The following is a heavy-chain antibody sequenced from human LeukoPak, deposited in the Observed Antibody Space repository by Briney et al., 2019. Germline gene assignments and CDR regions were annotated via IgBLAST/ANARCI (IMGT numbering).Heavy chain of an antibody. D-gene: IGHD2-2*01. V-gene: IGHV5-51*01. CDR2: ISPGDSDD. CDR1: GYTFTNYY. Sequence: GESLKISFWGSGYTFTNYYIGWVRQAPGKGLGWMGIISPGDSDDRYSPSFQGQVTISADKSISTAYLRWSSLKASDTAMYYCARRYCSSTSCNPYFFDYWGQGTLVTVSS. CDR3: ARRYCSSTSCNPYFFDY. J-gene: IGHJ4*02.